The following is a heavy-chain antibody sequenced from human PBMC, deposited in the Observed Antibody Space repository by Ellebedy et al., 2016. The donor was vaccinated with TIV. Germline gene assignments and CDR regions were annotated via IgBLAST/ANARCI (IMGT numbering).Heavy chain of an antibody. V-gene: IGHV1-18*01. D-gene: IGHD1-26*01. Sequence: AASVKVSCKASGYTFTSNGISWVRQAPGQGLEWMGWISAYNGNTNYAQKLQGRVTMTTDTSTSTAYMELRSLRSDDTAVYYCARDQCPGWEPKPRCYFDYWGQGTLVTVSS. CDR3: ARDQCPGWEPKPRCYFDY. CDR1: GYTFTSNG. CDR2: ISAYNGNT. J-gene: IGHJ4*02.